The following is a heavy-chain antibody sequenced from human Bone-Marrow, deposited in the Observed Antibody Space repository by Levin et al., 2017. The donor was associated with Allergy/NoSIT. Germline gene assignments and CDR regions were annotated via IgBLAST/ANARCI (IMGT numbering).Heavy chain of an antibody. CDR2: ISGSGGSI. J-gene: IGHJ6*02. D-gene: IGHD4-17*01. CDR1: EFTFNNYA. CDR3: AKSYGDHKFGYHYDGMDV. Sequence: GGSLRLSCAASEFTFNNYAMTWVRQAPGKGLEWVSAISGSGGSIFYADSVKGRFTISRDNSNNTLYLQMNSLRAEDTAVYYCAKSYGDHKFGYHYDGMDVWGQGTTVTVSS. V-gene: IGHV3-23*01.